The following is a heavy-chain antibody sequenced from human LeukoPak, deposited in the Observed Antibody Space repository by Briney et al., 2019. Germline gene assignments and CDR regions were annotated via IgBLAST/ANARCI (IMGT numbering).Heavy chain of an antibody. CDR1: GYTFTSYG. V-gene: IGHV1-18*01. Sequence: ASVKVSCKASGYTFTSYGISWVRQAPGQGLEWMGWISAYNGNTNYAQKVQGRVTMTTDTSTSIAYMELRSLRSDDTAVYYCARWIGDGSGSCSPSFDYWGQGTLVTVSS. J-gene: IGHJ4*02. D-gene: IGHD3-10*01. CDR3: ARWIGDGSGSCSPSFDY. CDR2: ISAYNGNT.